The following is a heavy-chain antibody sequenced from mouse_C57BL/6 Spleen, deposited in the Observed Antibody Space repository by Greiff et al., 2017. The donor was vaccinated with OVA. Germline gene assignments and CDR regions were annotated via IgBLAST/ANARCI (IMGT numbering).Heavy chain of an antibody. D-gene: IGHD1-1*01. CDR1: GYAFTNYL. Sequence: VQLQQSGAELVRPGTSVKVSCKASGYAFTNYLIEWVKQRPGQGLEWIGVINPGSGGTNYNEKFKGKATLTADKSSRTAYMQLSSLTSEDSAVYFCARSPHYYGSSRYFDVWGTGTTVTVSS. CDR3: ARSPHYYGSSRYFDV. CDR2: INPGSGGT. V-gene: IGHV1-54*01. J-gene: IGHJ1*03.